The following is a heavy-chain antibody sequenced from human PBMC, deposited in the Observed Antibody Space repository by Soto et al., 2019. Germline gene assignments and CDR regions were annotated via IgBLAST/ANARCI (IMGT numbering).Heavy chain of an antibody. CDR3: AFKGTFHSPY. D-gene: IGHD3-10*01. CDR2: ISTSGDRP. V-gene: IGHV3-23*01. Sequence: PGGSLRLSCAGSGFTFSGYAMTWVRQAPGKGLEWVSVISTSGDRPDYADSVKGRFTISRDNSKNMLYLQMNSLRVEDTAIYYCAFKGTFHSPYWGHGTPVTVSS. J-gene: IGHJ4*01. CDR1: GFTFSGYA.